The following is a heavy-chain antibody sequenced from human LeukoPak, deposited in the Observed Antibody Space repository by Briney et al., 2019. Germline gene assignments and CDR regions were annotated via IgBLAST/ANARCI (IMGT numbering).Heavy chain of an antibody. CDR3: AREKETLLSITMVRGLIRRHYYMDV. D-gene: IGHD3-10*01. CDR1: GFTFSSYW. J-gene: IGHJ6*03. V-gene: IGHV3-7*01. CDR2: IKQDGSEK. Sequence: GGSLRLSCAASGFTFSSYWMSWVRQAPGKGLEWVANIKQDGSEKYYVDSVKGRFTISRDNAKNSLYLQMNSLRAEDTVVYYCAREKETLLSITMVRGLIRRHYYMDVWGKGTTVTISS.